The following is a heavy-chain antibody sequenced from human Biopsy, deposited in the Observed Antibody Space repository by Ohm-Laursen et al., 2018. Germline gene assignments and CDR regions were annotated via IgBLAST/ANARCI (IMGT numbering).Heavy chain of an antibody. CDR3: ARGDYYDSTSYYNALKFDP. CDR1: GGYVSSYY. V-gene: IGHV4-59*02. Sequence: TLSLTCTVSGGYVSSYYWSWIRRPPGKGLEWIGYMYDTGNTNYNPSLKSRVTISKDRSKNQVSLRLSSVTAADTAVYYCARGDYYDSTSYYNALKFDPWGQGTLVTVSP. CDR2: MYDTGNT. D-gene: IGHD3-22*01. J-gene: IGHJ5*02.